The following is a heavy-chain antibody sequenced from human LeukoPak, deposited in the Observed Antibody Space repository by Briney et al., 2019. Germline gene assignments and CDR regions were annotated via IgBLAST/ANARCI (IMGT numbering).Heavy chain of an antibody. J-gene: IGHJ4*02. D-gene: IGHD4-11*01. CDR3: AREVSQYSNYVGSFDY. Sequence: GGSLRLSWAASAFTFSSYSMNWDRQAAGKWLEWVSYISSSSSTIYYADSVKGRFTISRDNAKNSLYLQMHSLRAEDTAVYYCAREVSQYSNYVGSFDYWGQGTLVTVSS. V-gene: IGHV3-48*01. CDR1: AFTFSSYS. CDR2: ISSSSSTI.